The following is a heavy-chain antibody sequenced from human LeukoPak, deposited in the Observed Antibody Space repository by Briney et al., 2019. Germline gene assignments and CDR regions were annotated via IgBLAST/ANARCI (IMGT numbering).Heavy chain of an antibody. V-gene: IGHV1-18*01. D-gene: IGHD2-15*01. J-gene: IGHJ4*02. Sequence: ASVKVSCKASGYTFTSYGISWVRQAPGQGLEWMGWISAYNGNTNYAQKLQGRVTMTTDTSTSTAYMELRSLRSDDTAVYYCARVGRPQPARYCNGGSCYPPHFDYWGQGTLVTVSS. CDR1: GYTFTSYG. CDR2: ISAYNGNT. CDR3: ARVGRPQPARYCNGGSCYPPHFDY.